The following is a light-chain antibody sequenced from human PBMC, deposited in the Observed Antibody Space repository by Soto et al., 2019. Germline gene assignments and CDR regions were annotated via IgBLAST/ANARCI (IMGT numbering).Light chain of an antibody. Sequence: QSVLTQPASVSGSPGQSITISCTGTSSDVGGYNYVSWYQQHPGTAPKLMIYEVSNRPSGVSDRFSGSKSGNTASLAICGLQAEDEADYSCSSYTSSSTLWVFGGGTKLTVL. V-gene: IGLV2-14*01. CDR1: SSDVGGYNY. J-gene: IGLJ3*02. CDR3: SSYTSSSTLWV. CDR2: EVS.